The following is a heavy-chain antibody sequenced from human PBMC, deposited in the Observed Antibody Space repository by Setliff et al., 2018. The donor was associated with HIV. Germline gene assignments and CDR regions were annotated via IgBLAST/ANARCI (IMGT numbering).Heavy chain of an antibody. V-gene: IGHV1-3*01. D-gene: IGHD4-4*01. J-gene: IGHJ4*02. CDR3: AKEYHTEVTDTRVANYFDY. CDR2: INAGNGNT. CDR1: GYTFTSYA. Sequence: ASVKVSCKASGYTFTSYAMHWVRQAPGQRLEWMGWINAGNGNTKYSQKFQGRVTITRDTSASTAYMELSSLRSEDTAVYYCAKEYHTEVTDTRVANYFDYWGQGTLVTVSS.